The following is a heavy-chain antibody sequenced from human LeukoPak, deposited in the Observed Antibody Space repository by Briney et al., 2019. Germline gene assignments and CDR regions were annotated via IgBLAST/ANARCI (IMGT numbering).Heavy chain of an antibody. Sequence: SVRVSCKASGGTFSSYAISWVRQAPGQGLEWMGGIIPIFGTANYAQKFQGRLTITRDTSTSTVYVELSSLRSEDTAVYYCARDLYMTAVTTGYSDYWGQGTLVTVSS. CDR3: ARDLYMTAVTTGYSDY. J-gene: IGHJ4*02. V-gene: IGHV1-69*05. D-gene: IGHD4-17*01. CDR2: IIPIFGTA. CDR1: GGTFSSYA.